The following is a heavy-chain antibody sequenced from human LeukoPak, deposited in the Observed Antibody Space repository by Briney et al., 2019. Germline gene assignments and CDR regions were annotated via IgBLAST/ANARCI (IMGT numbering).Heavy chain of an antibody. D-gene: IGHD3-10*01. CDR2: IYPGDSDT. J-gene: IGHJ5*02. V-gene: IGHV5-51*01. Sequence: GESLKISCKGSGYSFTSYWIGWVRPMPGKGLEWMGIIYPGDSDTRYSPSFQGQVTISADKSISTAYLQWSSLKASDTAMYYCARHTRAERFGELLLSFSWFDPWGQGTLVTVSS. CDR3: ARHTRAERFGELLLSFSWFDP. CDR1: GYSFTSYW.